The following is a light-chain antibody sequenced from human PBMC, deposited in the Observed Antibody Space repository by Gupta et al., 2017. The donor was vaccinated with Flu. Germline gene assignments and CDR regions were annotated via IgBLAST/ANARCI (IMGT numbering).Light chain of an antibody. Sequence: VFTQSPATLSLSPGERATLSCRASQSVSSYLAWYQQKPGQAPRLLIYDASNRATGIPARFSGSGSGTDFTLTISSLEPEDFAVYYCQQRSNWPLTFGGGTKVEIK. J-gene: IGKJ4*01. CDR3: QQRSNWPLT. V-gene: IGKV3-11*01. CDR1: QSVSSY. CDR2: DAS.